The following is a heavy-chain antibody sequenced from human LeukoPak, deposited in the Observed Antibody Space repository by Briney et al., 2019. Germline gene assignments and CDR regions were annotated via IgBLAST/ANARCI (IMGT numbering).Heavy chain of an antibody. CDR2: INPSGGST. CDR1: VYTFTSYY. V-gene: IGHV1-46*01. J-gene: IGHJ4*02. D-gene: IGHD6-19*01. Sequence: ASVTVSCKASVYTFTSYYVHWVRQAPGQGLEWMGLINPSGGSTSYAQNFQGRVTMTRDTSTSTVYMELSSLRSEDTAVYYCARDHGQWLVVGGHFDYWGQGTLVTVSS. CDR3: ARDHGQWLVVGGHFDY.